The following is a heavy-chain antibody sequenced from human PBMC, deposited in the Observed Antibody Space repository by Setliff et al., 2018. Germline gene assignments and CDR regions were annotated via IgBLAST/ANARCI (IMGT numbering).Heavy chain of an antibody. J-gene: IGHJ4*02. CDR2: INEDGSER. D-gene: IGHD1-26*01. Sequence: GGSLRLSCAVSGLTFSSYWLTWVRQAPGKGLEWVANINEDGSERYYVDSVKGRFTISRDNAKNSLDLQMNSLRAEDTAVYYCARDRGSGSYFLRYFDYWGQGTLVTVSS. CDR1: GLTFSSYW. CDR3: ARDRGSGSYFLRYFDY. V-gene: IGHV3-7*01.